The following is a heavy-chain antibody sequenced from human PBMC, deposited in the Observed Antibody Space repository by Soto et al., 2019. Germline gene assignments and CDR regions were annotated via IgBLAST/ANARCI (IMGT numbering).Heavy chain of an antibody. V-gene: IGHV5-51*01. CDR1: GYSFTSYL. Sequence: GESLQNSCKGSGYSFTSYLIGWVRQMPVKGLEWMGIIYPGDSDTRYSPSFQGQVTISADKSISTAYLQWSSLKASDTAMYYCARAGVWLGKSFQYVLVVCGQRTT. D-gene: IGHD3-10*01. CDR2: IYPGDSDT. CDR3: ARAGVWLGKSFQYVLVV. J-gene: IGHJ6*02.